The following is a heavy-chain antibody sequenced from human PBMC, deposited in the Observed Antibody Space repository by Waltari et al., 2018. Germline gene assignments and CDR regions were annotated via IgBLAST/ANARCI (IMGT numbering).Heavy chain of an antibody. Sequence: EVPLVESGGGLVQPGGSLRLSCAASGLTFRSYALSWVSQAPGKGLEWVSVISGSGGSTYYADSVKCRVTISRDNSKNTLYLQMNSLRAEDTAVYYCAKRRVVVIAIRSWSFHYWGQGTLVTVSS. D-gene: IGHD2-21*01. CDR1: GLTFRSYA. V-gene: IGHV3-23*04. J-gene: IGHJ4*02. CDR2: ISGSGGST. CDR3: AKRRVVVIAIRSWSFHY.